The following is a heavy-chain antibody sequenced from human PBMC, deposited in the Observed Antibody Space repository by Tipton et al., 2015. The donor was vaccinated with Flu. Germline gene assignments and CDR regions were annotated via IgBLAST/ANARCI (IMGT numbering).Heavy chain of an antibody. CDR2: TFRTGST. J-gene: IGHJ1*01. CDR1: GDSISSDYY. V-gene: IGHV4-38-2*02. Sequence: TLSLTCTISGDSISSDYYWGWIRQPPGKGLEWIGNTFRTGSTYRNSSLKSRATMSVDKSKNQFSLRLSSVTAADTAVYYCATSEYFQHWGQGTLVTVSS. CDR3: ATSEYFQH.